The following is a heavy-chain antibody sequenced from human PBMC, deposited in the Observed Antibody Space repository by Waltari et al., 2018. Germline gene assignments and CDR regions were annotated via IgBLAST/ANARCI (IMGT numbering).Heavy chain of an antibody. CDR1: GFSLSHFG. Sequence: QVQLVESGGGVVQPGMSLRLSCAASGFSLSHFGMHWVRRAPGKGLEWLVLASLDGSTTYYAASVRGRFTISRDNSKNTLYLDINTLRVDDTAIYYCAKDAFGNTYLDHWGQGTLVTVSS. V-gene: IGHV3-30*18. CDR3: AKDAFGNTYLDH. J-gene: IGHJ5*02. CDR2: ASLDGSTT. D-gene: IGHD3-10*01.